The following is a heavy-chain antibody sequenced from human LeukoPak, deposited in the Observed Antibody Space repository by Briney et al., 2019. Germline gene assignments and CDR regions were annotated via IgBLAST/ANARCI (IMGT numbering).Heavy chain of an antibody. CDR1: GYTFTSYG. Sequence: ASVKVSCKASGYTFTSYGISWVRQAPGQGLEWMGWISAYNGNTNYAQKLQGRVTLTTDTSTSTAYMELRSLRSDDTAVYYCARSGAYYDILTGYYIAPFCDYWGQGTLVTVSS. CDR2: ISAYNGNT. J-gene: IGHJ4*02. V-gene: IGHV1-18*01. CDR3: ARSGAYYDILTGYYIAPFCDY. D-gene: IGHD3-9*01.